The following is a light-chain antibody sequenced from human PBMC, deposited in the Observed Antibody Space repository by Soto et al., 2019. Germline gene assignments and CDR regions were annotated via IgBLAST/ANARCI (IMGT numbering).Light chain of an antibody. CDR2: RAS. Sequence: EIVMTQSPATLSLSPGERATLSCRASQSVTVNLAWYQQKPGQAPRLLIYRASTRATGIPARFGGGGSGTEFTLTISSLQSEDFAVYICQQYNDWPPRWTFGQGTKVEIK. CDR1: QSVTVN. V-gene: IGKV3-15*01. CDR3: QQYNDWPPRWT. J-gene: IGKJ1*01.